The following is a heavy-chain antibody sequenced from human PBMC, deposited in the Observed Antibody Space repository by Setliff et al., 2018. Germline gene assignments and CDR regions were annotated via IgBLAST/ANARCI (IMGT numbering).Heavy chain of an antibody. Sequence: ASVKVSCKASGDSFSNYAISWVRQAPGQGLEWMGGLIPMFGTPGYTQKFQDRVTITTDESTSTAYMELNSLTSEDTAVYYCARSPALLGIVYLDPWGQGTRVTVSS. CDR1: GDSFSNYA. V-gene: IGHV1-69*05. J-gene: IGHJ5*02. CDR2: LIPMFGTP. D-gene: IGHD2-15*01. CDR3: ARSPALLGIVYLDP.